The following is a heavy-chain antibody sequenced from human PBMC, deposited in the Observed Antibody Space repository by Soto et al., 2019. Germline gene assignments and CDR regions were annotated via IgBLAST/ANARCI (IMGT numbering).Heavy chain of an antibody. J-gene: IGHJ4*02. CDR3: ARDLSGTINY. CDR2: LWHDGSQE. V-gene: IGHV3-33*01. D-gene: IGHD3-9*01. CDR1: GFTFRNFG. Sequence: PGGSLRLSCAASGFTFRNFGMHWVRQAPGKGLEWVARLWHDGSQESYEDSVKGRFTISRVNSKSTLYLQMSSLRAEDTAIYYCARDLSGTINYWGQGTLVTVSS.